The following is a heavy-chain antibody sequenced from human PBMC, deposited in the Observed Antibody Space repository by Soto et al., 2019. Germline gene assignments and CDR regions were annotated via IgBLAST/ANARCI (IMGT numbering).Heavy chain of an antibody. Sequence: SETLSLTCTVCGGVISGYYWSWIRQPPGKGLEWIGYIYYSGSTNYNPSLKSRVTISVDTSKNQFSLKLSSVTAAGTAVYYCARERDPYYYYGMDVWGQGTTVTVSS. V-gene: IGHV4-59*01. CDR2: IYYSGST. CDR1: GGVISGYY. J-gene: IGHJ6*02. CDR3: ARERDPYYYYGMDV.